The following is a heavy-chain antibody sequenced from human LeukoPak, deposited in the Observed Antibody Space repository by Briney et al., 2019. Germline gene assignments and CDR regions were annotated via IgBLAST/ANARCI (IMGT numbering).Heavy chain of an antibody. CDR1: GFTFNRYA. D-gene: IGHD6-25*01. J-gene: IGHJ4*02. CDR2: ISDSGGRT. V-gene: IGHV3-23*01. Sequence: GGSLRLSCAASGFTFNRYAVSWVRQAPGKGLEWVAVISDSGGRTYHADFVKGRFTISRDNSKNTLHLQMNSLRAEDTAVYYCAKGNLQSRHSTGFDHWGQGTLIAVSS. CDR3: AKGNLQSRHSTGFDH.